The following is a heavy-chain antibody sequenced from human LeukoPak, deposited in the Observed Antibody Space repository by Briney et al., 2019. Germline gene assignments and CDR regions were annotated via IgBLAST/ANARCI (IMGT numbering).Heavy chain of an antibody. J-gene: IGHJ4*02. CDR2: INSDGSST. CDR1: GFTFSYYW. Sequence: GGSLRLSCAASGFTFSYYWMHWVRQAPGKGLVWVSRINSDGSSTSYADSVKGRFTISRDNAKNTLYLQMNSLRAEDTAVYYCARAQWGFGELSCFDYWGQGTLVTVSS. V-gene: IGHV3-74*01. D-gene: IGHD3-10*01. CDR3: ARAQWGFGELSCFDY.